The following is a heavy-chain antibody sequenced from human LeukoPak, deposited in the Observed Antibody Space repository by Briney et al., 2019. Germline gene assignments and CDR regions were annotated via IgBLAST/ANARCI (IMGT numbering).Heavy chain of an antibody. CDR1: GFTFSNYW. J-gene: IGHJ4*02. Sequence: PGGSLRLSCAASGFTFSNYWMSWVRQTPGKGLEWVANIKQDGGEKYYVDSVRGRFTISRDNAENSLYLQMNSLRAEDTAVYYCARDRRGYSFGIDYLGQGTLVTVSS. CDR2: IKQDGGEK. D-gene: IGHD5-18*01. CDR3: ARDRRGYSFGIDY. V-gene: IGHV3-7*01.